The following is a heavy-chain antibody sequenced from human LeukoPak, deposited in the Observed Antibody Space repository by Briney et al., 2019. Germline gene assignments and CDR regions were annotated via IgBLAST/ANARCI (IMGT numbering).Heavy chain of an antibody. Sequence: GASVKVSCKASGGTFSSYAVNWVRQAPGQGLEYMGWINTNTGNPTYAQDFAGRFVFSLDTSVTTTYLQINSLKAADSAVYYCTRGNDTTGYFTYWGQGSLVTVSS. CDR2: INTNTGNP. CDR3: TRGNDTTGYFTY. D-gene: IGHD3-9*01. J-gene: IGHJ4*02. V-gene: IGHV7-4-1*02. CDR1: GGTFSSYA.